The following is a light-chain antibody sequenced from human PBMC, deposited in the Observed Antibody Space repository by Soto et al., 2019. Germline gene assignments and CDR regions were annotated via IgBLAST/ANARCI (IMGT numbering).Light chain of an antibody. Sequence: QSVLAQPASVSGSPGQSITSSCTGTSGDIGSYNRVSWYQQHPGKAPKLIIYEVTDRPSGVSNRFSGSKSGNTASLTISGLQAEDEAEYYCSSYTNINTRACVFGTGTKVT. CDR1: SGDIGSYNR. CDR3: SSYTNINTRACV. CDR2: EVT. V-gene: IGLV2-14*01. J-gene: IGLJ1*01.